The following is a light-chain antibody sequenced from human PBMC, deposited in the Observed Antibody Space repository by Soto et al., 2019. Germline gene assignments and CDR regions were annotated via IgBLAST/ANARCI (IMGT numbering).Light chain of an antibody. CDR3: QQYNSYSWT. Sequence: DIQMTQSPSTLSASVGDSVTITCRASQSISSWLAWYQQKPGKAPRLLIYAASSLKSGVPSRFSGSGYVTEFTLTISSLQPDDFATYYCQQYNSYSWTFGQGTKVEIK. CDR1: QSISSW. V-gene: IGKV1-5*01. CDR2: AAS. J-gene: IGKJ1*01.